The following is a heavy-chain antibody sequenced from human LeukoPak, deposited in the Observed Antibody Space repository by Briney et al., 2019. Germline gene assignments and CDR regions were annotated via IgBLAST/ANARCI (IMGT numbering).Heavy chain of an antibody. Sequence: GGSLRLSCEASGFLFTRYWMSWVRQAPGKGLEWVAHIKENGNEQYYADSVKGRFTICGDNVKQSLCLQMNNLRVEDTAVYYCARGPGDYDASDIWGQGTVVTVSS. CDR1: GFLFTRYW. D-gene: IGHD4-11*01. CDR2: IKENGNEQ. CDR3: ARGPGDYDASDI. V-gene: IGHV3-7*01. J-gene: IGHJ3*02.